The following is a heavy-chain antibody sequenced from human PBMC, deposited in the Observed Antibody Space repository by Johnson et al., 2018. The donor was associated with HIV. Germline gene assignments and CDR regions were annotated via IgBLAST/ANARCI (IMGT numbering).Heavy chain of an antibody. V-gene: IGHV3-30*04. CDR3: ARGKDMAGTGAFDI. D-gene: IGHD6-19*01. CDR2: ISYDGSNK. CDR1: GFTFSSYA. J-gene: IGHJ3*02. Sequence: QVQLVESGGGVVQPGRSLRLSCAASGFTFSSYAMHWVRQAPGQGLEWVAVISYDGSNKYYADSVKGRFTISRDNSKTTLYLQMNSLRAGDTAVYFCARGKDMAGTGAFDIWGQGTMVTVSS.